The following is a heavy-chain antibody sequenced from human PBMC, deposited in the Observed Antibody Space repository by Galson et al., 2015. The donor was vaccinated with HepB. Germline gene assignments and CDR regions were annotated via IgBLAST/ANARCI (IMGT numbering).Heavy chain of an antibody. Sequence: SLRLSCAASGFTFSSYAMSWVRQAPGKGLEWVSAISGSGGSTYYADSVKGRFTISRDNSKNTLYLQMNSLRAEDTAVYYCAKLGGAVGASPATGYWGQGTLVTVSS. D-gene: IGHD1-26*01. CDR2: ISGSGGST. V-gene: IGHV3-23*01. J-gene: IGHJ4*02. CDR3: AKLGGAVGASPATGY. CDR1: GFTFSSYA.